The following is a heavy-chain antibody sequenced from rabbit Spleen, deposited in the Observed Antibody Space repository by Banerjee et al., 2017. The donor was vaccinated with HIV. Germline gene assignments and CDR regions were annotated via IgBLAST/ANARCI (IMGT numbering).Heavy chain of an antibody. D-gene: IGHD1-1*01. CDR2: IYTSSGIT. CDR3: ARDPNYASGHYIYNF. J-gene: IGHJ4*01. CDR1: GIDFSRSYW. V-gene: IGHV1S45*01. Sequence: QQQLEESGGDLVKPGASLTLTCTASGIDFSRSYWICWVRQAPGKGLEWIGCIYTSSGITYYASWAKGRFTISKTSSTTVTLQMTSLTAADTATYFCARDPNYASGHYIYNFWGPGTLVTVS.